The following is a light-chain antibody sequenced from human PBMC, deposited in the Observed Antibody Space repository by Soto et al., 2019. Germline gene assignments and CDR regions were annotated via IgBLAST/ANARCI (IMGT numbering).Light chain of an antibody. CDR1: SSNIGNNY. J-gene: IGLJ3*02. V-gene: IGLV1-51*01. CDR2: DNN. Sequence: QPVLTQPPSVSAAPGQKVTISCSGSSSNIGNNYVSWYQQLPGTAPKLLIYDNNKRPSGIPDRFSGSKSGTSATLGITGLQTGDEADYYCGTWDFSLSVWVFGGGTKLTVL. CDR3: GTWDFSLSVWV.